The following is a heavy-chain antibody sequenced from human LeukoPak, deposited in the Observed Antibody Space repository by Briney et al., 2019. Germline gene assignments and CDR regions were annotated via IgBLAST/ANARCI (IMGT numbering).Heavy chain of an antibody. J-gene: IGHJ5*02. CDR3: ARVPLTTFGFDP. CDR1: GGSISSSSYY. V-gene: IGHV4-39*07. D-gene: IGHD2/OR15-2a*01. Sequence: SETLSLTCTVSGGSISSSSYYWGWIRQPPGKGLEWIGSIYYSGSTYYNPSLKSRVTISVDTSKNQFSLKLSSVTAADTAVYYCARVPLTTFGFDPWGQGTLVTVSS. CDR2: IYYSGST.